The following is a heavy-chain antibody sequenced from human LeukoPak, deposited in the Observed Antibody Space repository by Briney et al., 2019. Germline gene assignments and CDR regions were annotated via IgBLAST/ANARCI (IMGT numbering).Heavy chain of an antibody. CDR3: ARHSGSYYVASFFFDY. CDR2: ISAYNGNT. J-gene: IGHJ4*02. CDR1: GYTFTSYG. D-gene: IGHD1-26*01. Sequence: ASVKVSCKASGYTFTSYGISWVRQAPGQGLEWMGWISAYNGNTNYAKKLQGRVTMTTDTSTSTAYMELRSLRSDDTAVYYCARHSGSYYVASFFFDYWGQGNLVTVSS. V-gene: IGHV1-18*01.